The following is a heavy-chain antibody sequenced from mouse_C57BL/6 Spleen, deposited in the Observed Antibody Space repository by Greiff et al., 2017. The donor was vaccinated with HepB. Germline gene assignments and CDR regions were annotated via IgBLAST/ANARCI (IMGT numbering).Heavy chain of an antibody. CDR1: GYTFTSYG. V-gene: IGHV1-81*01. Sequence: VKLQESGAELARPGASVKLSCKASGYTFTSYGISWVKQRTGQGLEWIGEIYPRSGNTYYNEKFKGKATLTADKSSSTAYMELRSLTSEDSAVYFCARGDTGAWFAYWGQGTLVTVSA. D-gene: IGHD3-3*01. J-gene: IGHJ3*01. CDR3: ARGDTGAWFAY. CDR2: IYPRSGNT.